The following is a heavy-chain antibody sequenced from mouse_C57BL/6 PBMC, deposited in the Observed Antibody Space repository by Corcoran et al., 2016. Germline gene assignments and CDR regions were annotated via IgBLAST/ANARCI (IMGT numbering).Heavy chain of an antibody. V-gene: IGHV4-1*01. J-gene: IGHJ3*01. D-gene: IGHD2-3*01. CDR3: ARNGYYGWFAY. Sequence: EVKLLQSGGGLVQPGGSLKLSCAASGIDFSRYWMSWARRTPGKGLEWIGEINPDSSTINYAPSLKDKFIISRDNAKNTLYLQMSKVSSEDTALYYCARNGYYGWFAYWGQGTLVTVSA. CDR1: GIDFSRYW. CDR2: INPDSSTI.